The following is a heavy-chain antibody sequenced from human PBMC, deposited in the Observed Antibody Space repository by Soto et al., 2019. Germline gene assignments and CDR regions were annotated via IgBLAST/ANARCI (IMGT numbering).Heavy chain of an antibody. V-gene: IGHV4-59*01. CDR1: GGSISSNY. J-gene: IGHJ4*02. CDR3: ARYLGGLGSFDY. Sequence: AXGTLALTCTVSGGSISSNYWSGIRQPPGKGLEWIGYIYDRGSTNYNPSLKRRVTISLDTSKNQFSLKLTSVTAADTAVYYCARYLGGLGSFDYWGQGTLVTVSS. D-gene: IGHD1-26*01. CDR2: IYDRGST.